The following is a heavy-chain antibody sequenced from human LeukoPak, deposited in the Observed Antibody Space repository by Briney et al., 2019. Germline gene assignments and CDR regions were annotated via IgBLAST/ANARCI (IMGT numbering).Heavy chain of an antibody. CDR2: IKQDGSEK. Sequence: DPGGSLRLSCAASGFTFSSYWMSWVRQAPGKGLEWVANIKQDGSEKYYVDSVKGRFTISRDNAKNSLYLQMNSLRAEDTVVYYCARDRYYGSGIFDYWGQGTLVTVSS. D-gene: IGHD3-10*01. CDR1: GFTFSSYW. V-gene: IGHV3-7*01. J-gene: IGHJ4*02. CDR3: ARDRYYGSGIFDY.